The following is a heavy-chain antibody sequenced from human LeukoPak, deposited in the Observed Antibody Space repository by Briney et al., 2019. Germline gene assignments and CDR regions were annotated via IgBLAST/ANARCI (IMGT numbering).Heavy chain of an antibody. CDR1: GYTFTSYG. D-gene: IGHD3-22*01. CDR2: ISAYNGNT. V-gene: IGHV1-18*01. Sequence: ASVKVSCKASGYTFTSYGISWVRQAPGQGLEWMGWISAYNGNTNYAQKLQGRVTMTTDTSTSTAYMELRSLRSDDTAVYYCARHRRHRVYYDSSGYYHDGFDIWGQGTMVTVSS. CDR3: ARHRRHRVYYDSSGYYHDGFDI. J-gene: IGHJ3*02.